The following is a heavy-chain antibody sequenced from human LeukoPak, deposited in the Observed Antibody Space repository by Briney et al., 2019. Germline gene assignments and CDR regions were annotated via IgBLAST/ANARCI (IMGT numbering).Heavy chain of an antibody. V-gene: IGHV3-11*01. CDR3: ARVDDSSGYYWYYFDY. Sequence: KPGGSLRLSCTASGFTFSDYYMSWIRQAPGKGLEWVSYISSSGSTIYYADSVKGRFTISRDNAKNSLYLQMNSLRAEDTAVYYCARVDDSSGYYWYYFDYWGQGTLVTVSS. CDR1: GFTFSDYY. J-gene: IGHJ4*02. D-gene: IGHD3-22*01. CDR2: ISSSGSTI.